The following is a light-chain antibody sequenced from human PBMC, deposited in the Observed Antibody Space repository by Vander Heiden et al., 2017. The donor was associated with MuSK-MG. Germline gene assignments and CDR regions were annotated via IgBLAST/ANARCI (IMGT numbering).Light chain of an antibody. CDR2: GAS. CDR3: QQDGSSYT. CDR1: QSVSSSY. J-gene: IGKJ2*01. Sequence: EIVLTQSPGTLSLSPGERATLSCRASQSVSSSYLAWYQQKPGQAPRLLIYGASSRATGIPDRFSGSGSGTDFTLTISRLEPEDFAVYYCQQDGSSYTFGQGTRLEMK. V-gene: IGKV3-20*01.